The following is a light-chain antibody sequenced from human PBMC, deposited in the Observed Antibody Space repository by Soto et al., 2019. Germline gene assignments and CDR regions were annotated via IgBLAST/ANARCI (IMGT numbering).Light chain of an antibody. V-gene: IGKV1-39*01. J-gene: IGKJ5*01. Sequence: IEMTQSPSSLSASVGDTVTITFRASQSISSHLNWYQQKPGKAPNLLMYTASNLQSGVPSRFSGSGSGTDFTLTISSLQPEDFATYYCQQSYSTPISLGQGTRLEIK. CDR1: QSISSH. CDR2: TAS. CDR3: QQSYSTPIS.